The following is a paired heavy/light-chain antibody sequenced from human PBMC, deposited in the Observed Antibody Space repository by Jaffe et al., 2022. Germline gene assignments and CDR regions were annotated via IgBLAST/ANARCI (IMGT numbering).Heavy chain of an antibody. D-gene: IGHD2-21*02. CDR1: GFTFSSYG. J-gene: IGHJ3*02. V-gene: IGHV3-30*02. CDR2: LSYDGSSE. CDR3: AKDVGPTHCGSDCYSGGAFDI. Sequence: QVQLVESGGGVVQPGGSLRLSCAASGFTFSSYGMHWVRQAPGKGLEWVAFLSYDGSSEKYADSVKGRLTISRDNSKNTLYLQMNSLRAEDTAVYYCAKDVGPTHCGSDCYSGGAFDIWGQGTVVTVSS.
Light chain of an antibody. CDR1: QSLVYGDGNTY. V-gene: IGKV2-30*01. CDR3: MQGTHWPFT. Sequence: DVVVSQSPLSLPVTLGQPASISCRSSQSLVYGDGNTYLNWFQQRPGQSPRRLIYKVSNRDSGVPDRFSGSGSGTDFTLKITRVEAEDVGVYYCMQGTHWPFTFGQGTKLEIK. J-gene: IGKJ2*01. CDR2: KVS.